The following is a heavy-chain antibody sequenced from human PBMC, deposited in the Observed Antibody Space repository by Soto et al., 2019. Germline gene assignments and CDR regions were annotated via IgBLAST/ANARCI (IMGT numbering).Heavy chain of an antibody. CDR1: GFTVSNYY. CDR2: IYDDGRI. D-gene: IGHD1-26*01. J-gene: IGHJ4*02. CDR3: AKPTGSAHIPDY. Sequence: GESLKISCAASGFTVSNYYMSWVRQAPGKGLEWVSVIYDDGRIYYADSVKGRFTISRDNSKNTLFLQMNSLRAEDTAIYYCAKPTGSAHIPDYWGQGTLVTVSS. V-gene: IGHV3-53*01.